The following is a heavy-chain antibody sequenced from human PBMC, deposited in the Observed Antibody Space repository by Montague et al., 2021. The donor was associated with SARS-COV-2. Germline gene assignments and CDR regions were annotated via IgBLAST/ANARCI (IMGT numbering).Heavy chain of an antibody. Sequence: SETLSLTCTVSGGSISSSSSYWGWIRQPPGMGLEWIGSIYYSGSTYYNPSLKSRITISVDTSKNQFSLRLTSVTAADTAVYYCARDIRIPMLIAIQGYGMDVGGQGTTVTVSS. V-gene: IGHV4-39*07. J-gene: IGHJ6*02. CDR2: IYYSGST. CDR3: ARDIRIPMLIAIQGYGMDV. CDR1: GGSISSSSSY. D-gene: IGHD3-22*01.